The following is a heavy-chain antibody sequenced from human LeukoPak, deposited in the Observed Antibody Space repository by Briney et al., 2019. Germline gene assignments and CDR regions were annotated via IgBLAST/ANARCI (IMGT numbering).Heavy chain of an antibody. J-gene: IGHJ4*02. CDR1: GYTFNKFY. CDR2: VSPSDGTT. V-gene: IGHV1-46*02. CDR3: ARASGGYTYGYFDY. D-gene: IGHD5-18*01. Sequence: ASVKVSCKASGYTFNKFYMHWVRQAPGQGLEWMGIVSPSDGTTTYSQKFQGRVSMTRDTSTSTMYMDLNSLRSEDTAVYYCARASGGYTYGYFDYWGQGTLVTVSS.